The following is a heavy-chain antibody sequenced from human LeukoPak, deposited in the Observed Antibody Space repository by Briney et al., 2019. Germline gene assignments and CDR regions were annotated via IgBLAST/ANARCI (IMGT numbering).Heavy chain of an antibody. J-gene: IGHJ5*02. V-gene: IGHV1-18*01. Sequence: ASVKVSCMASGYTFTSYGISWVRQAPGQGLEWMGWISAYNGNTNYAQKLQGRVTMTTDTSTSTAYMELRSLRSDDTAVYYCARAGDLTAIGWFDPWGQGTLVTVSS. D-gene: IGHD2-21*02. CDR3: ARAGDLTAIGWFDP. CDR1: GYTFTSYG. CDR2: ISAYNGNT.